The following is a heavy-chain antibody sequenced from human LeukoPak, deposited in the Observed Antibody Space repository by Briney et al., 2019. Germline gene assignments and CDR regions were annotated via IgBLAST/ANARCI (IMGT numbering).Heavy chain of an antibody. J-gene: IGHJ3*01. V-gene: IGHV3-9*01. Sequence: GGSLRLSCAASGFTFDDYAMHWVRHAPGKGLEWVSGISWNSGSIGYADSVKGRFTISRDNAKNSLYLQMNSLRAEDTAVYYCARRVVNAFDVWGQGTTVTVSS. CDR2: ISWNSGSI. CDR1: GFTFDDYA. D-gene: IGHD3-3*01. CDR3: ARRVVNAFDV.